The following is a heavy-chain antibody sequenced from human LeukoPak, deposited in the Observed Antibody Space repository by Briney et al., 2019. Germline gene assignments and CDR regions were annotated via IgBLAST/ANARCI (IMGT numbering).Heavy chain of an antibody. D-gene: IGHD5-18*01. V-gene: IGHV1-2*02. CDR3: ARVEKRGYSYAKGY. CDR2: INPNSGGT. Sequence: ASVKVSCKASGYTFTGYYMHWVRQAPGQGLEWMGWINPNSGGTNYAQKFQGRVTMTRDTSISTAYMELSRLRSDDTAVYYCARVEKRGYSYAKGYWGQGTLVTVSS. CDR1: GYTFTGYY. J-gene: IGHJ4*02.